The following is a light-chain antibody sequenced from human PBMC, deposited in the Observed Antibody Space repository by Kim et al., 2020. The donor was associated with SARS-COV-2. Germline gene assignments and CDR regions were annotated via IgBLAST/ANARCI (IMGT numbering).Light chain of an antibody. J-gene: IGLJ2*01. CDR2: DVS. V-gene: IGLV2-14*01. Sequence: QSALTQPASVSGSPGQSITISCTGTSSDVGGYNYVSWYQQHPGKAPKLMIYDVSKRPSGVSNRFSGSKSGNTASLTISGLQAEDEADYYCSSYTSSSTPLVVFGGGTQLTVL. CDR3: SSYTSSSTPLVV. CDR1: SSDVGGYNY.